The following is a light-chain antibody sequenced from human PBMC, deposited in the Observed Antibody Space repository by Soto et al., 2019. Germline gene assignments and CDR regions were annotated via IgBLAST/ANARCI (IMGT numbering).Light chain of an antibody. V-gene: IGKV1-39*01. J-gene: IGKJ4*01. CDR1: QSISSY. CDR3: QQSYSTLGLT. Sequence: DIPMTQSPSSLSASVGDRVTITCRASQSISSYLNWYQQKPGKAPKLLINAASSLQSGVPSRFSGSGSGTDFTLTISSLQPEDFATYYCQQSYSTLGLTFGGGTKVEIK. CDR2: AAS.